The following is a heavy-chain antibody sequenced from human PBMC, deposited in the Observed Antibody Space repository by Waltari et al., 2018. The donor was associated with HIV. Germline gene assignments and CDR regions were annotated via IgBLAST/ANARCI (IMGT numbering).Heavy chain of an antibody. CDR1: GFTFSDYG. V-gene: IGHV3-33*01. CDR3: ARDRGHWDSGSLPPPNLDY. Sequence: QVQLVESGGGVVQPGRSLRLSCAASGFTFSDYGLHWVRQAPGKGLEWVAVIWFNGSKKNYADSVKGRFTISRDNSKNTLYLQMNSLRGEDTGVYYCARDRGHWDSGSLPPPNLDYWGQGTLVTVSS. D-gene: IGHD3-10*01. J-gene: IGHJ4*02. CDR2: IWFNGSKK.